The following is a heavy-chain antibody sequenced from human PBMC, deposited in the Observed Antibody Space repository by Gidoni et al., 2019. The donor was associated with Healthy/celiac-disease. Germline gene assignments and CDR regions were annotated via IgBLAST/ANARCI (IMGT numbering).Heavy chain of an antibody. CDR1: GSTFTSYD. V-gene: IGHV1-8*01. D-gene: IGHD3-3*01. Sequence: VQLVQSAAEVQQPAASVTVSCKASGSTFTSYDINWVRQATGQGLEWMGWMNPNSGNTGYAQKCQGRVTMTRNTSISTAYMELSSLRSEDTAVYYCARTGRFVEWLSNPFDYWGQGTLVTVSS. CDR2: MNPNSGNT. CDR3: ARTGRFVEWLSNPFDY. J-gene: IGHJ4*02.